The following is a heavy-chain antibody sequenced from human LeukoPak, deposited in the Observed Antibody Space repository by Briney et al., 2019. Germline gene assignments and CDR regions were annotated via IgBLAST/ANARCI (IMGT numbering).Heavy chain of an antibody. Sequence: YTFXXXGISWVRQAPGQGLEWMGWISAYNGNTNYAQKLQGRVTMTTDTSTSTAYMELRSLRSDDTAVYYCARALGATRDFDYWGQGTLVTVSS. CDR1: YTFXXXG. V-gene: IGHV1-18*01. D-gene: IGHD1-26*01. CDR2: ISAYNGNT. J-gene: IGHJ4*02. CDR3: ARALGATRDFDY.